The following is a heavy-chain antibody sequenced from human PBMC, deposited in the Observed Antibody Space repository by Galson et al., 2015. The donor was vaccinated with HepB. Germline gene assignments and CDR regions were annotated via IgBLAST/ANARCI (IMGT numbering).Heavy chain of an antibody. D-gene: IGHD3-3*02. J-gene: IGHJ4*02. Sequence: SVKVSCKAFGYTFTSHTFSWVRQAPGQGLEWMGWISAYNGNTNYAQKFQDRVHMTTDTSASTAYMELRSLRSDDTAVYYCARDLSLDYWGQGTLVTVSS. CDR2: ISAYNGNT. CDR3: ARDLSLDY. V-gene: IGHV1-18*04. CDR1: GYTFTSHT.